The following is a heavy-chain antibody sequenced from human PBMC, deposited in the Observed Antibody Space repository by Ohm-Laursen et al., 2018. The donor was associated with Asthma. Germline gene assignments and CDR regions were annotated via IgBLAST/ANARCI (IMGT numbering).Heavy chain of an antibody. CDR1: GFTFSSYA. J-gene: IGHJ4*02. Sequence: SLRLSCTASGFTFSSYAMSWVRQAPGKGLEWVSAISGSGGTTYYADSVKGRFTISRYNSKKTLYLQMDSLRAEDTAVYYCAKLWQQPMYYFDYWGQGTLVTVSS. V-gene: IGHV3-23*01. D-gene: IGHD6-13*01. CDR2: ISGSGGTT. CDR3: AKLWQQPMYYFDY.